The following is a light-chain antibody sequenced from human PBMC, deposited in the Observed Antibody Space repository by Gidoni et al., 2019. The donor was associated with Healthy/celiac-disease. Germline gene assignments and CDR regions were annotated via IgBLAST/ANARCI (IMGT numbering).Light chain of an antibody. CDR3: QQSYSTLRT. Sequence: DIHITQSPSSLSASVGDRVTITCRASQSISSYLNWYQQKPGKAPKLLIYAASSLQSGVPSRFSGSGSGTDFTLTISSLQPEDFATYYCQQSYSTLRTFGQGTKVEIK. J-gene: IGKJ1*01. V-gene: IGKV1-39*01. CDR1: QSISSY. CDR2: AAS.